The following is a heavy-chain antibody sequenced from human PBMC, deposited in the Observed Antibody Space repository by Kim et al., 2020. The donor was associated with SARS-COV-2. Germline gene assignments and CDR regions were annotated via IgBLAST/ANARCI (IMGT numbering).Heavy chain of an antibody. J-gene: IGHJ2*01. V-gene: IGHV3-23*01. CDR2: ISGSGGRT. D-gene: IGHD2-15*01. CDR3: AKDAYCSGDSCYDWYFDL. Sequence: LSLTCAASGFTFSSDAMSWVRQAPGKGLEWVSFISGSGGRTYYADSVKGRFTISRDNSKNTVSLQMNSLRAEDTAVYYCAKDAYCSGDSCYDWYFDLWGRGTLVTVSS. CDR1: GFTFSSDA.